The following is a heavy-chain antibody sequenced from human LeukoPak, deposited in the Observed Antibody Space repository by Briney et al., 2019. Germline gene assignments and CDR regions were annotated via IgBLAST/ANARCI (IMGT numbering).Heavy chain of an antibody. V-gene: IGHV3-7*01. CDR3: ARADWGSVDY. CDR2: INQDGSEK. D-gene: IGHD7-27*01. J-gene: IGHJ4*02. Sequence: GGSLRLSCAVSGFPFNNNWMSWVRQAPGRGLDWVANINQDGSEKYYVDSVEGRFTISRDNAKNSLYLQMNSLRVEDTAVYYCARADWGSVDYWGQGTLVTVSS. CDR1: GFPFNNNW.